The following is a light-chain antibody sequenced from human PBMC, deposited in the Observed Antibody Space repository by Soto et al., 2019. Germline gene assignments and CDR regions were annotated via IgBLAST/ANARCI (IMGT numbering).Light chain of an antibody. CDR1: QSISSY. V-gene: IGKV1-39*01. CDR3: QQRYSTSPYT. J-gene: IGKJ2*01. CDR2: AAS. Sequence: DIQMTQSPSSLSASVGDRVTITCRASQSISSYLNWYQQKPGKAPKLLIYAASSLQSGVPSRFIGSGSGTDVTLIIISLQPEDFATYYCQQRYSTSPYTFGQGTKLEI.